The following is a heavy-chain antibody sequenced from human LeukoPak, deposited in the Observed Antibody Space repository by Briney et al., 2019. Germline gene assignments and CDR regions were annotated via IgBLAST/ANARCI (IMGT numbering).Heavy chain of an antibody. Sequence: QSGGSLRLSCAASGFTFSSYWMHWVRQAPGKGLVWVSRINSDGSSTSYADSVKGRFTISRDNAKNSLYLQMNSLRAEDTAVYYCARNGADDRYYYYMDVWGKGTTVTVSS. J-gene: IGHJ6*03. CDR1: GFTFSSYW. V-gene: IGHV3-74*01. CDR2: INSDGSST. D-gene: IGHD2-8*01. CDR3: ARNGADDRYYYYMDV.